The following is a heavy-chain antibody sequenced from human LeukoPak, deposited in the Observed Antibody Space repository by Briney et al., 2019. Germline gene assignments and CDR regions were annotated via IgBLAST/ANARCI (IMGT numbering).Heavy chain of an antibody. CDR2: ISSSSSTI. J-gene: IGHJ4*02. D-gene: IGHD3-9*01. V-gene: IGHV3-48*01. CDR1: GFTFSSYS. CDR3: AREFSYDILTGYYARDY. Sequence: GGSLRLSCAASGFTFSSYSMNWVLQAPGKGLEWVSYISSSSSTIYYADSVEGRFTISRDNAKNSLYLQMNSLRAEDTAVYYCAREFSYDILTGYYARDYWGQGTLVTVSS.